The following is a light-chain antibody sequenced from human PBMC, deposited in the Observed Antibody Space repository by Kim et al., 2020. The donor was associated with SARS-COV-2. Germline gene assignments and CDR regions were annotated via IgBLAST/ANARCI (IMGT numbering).Light chain of an antibody. J-gene: IGLJ3*02. CDR1: KLGDKY. Sequence: SYELTQPPSVSVSPGQTASITCSGDKLGDKYAFWYQQKPGQSPVLVIYQDSKRPSGIPERFSGSNSGNTATLTISGTQAMDEADYYCQAWDSSTERVFGG. V-gene: IGLV3-1*01. CDR2: QDS. CDR3: QAWDSSTERV.